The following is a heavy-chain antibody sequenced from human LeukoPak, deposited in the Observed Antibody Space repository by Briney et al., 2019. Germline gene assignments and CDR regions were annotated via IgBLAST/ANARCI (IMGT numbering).Heavy chain of an antibody. Sequence: PGGSPRLSCAASGFTFDDYTMHWVRQAPGKGLEWVSLISWDGGSTYYADSVKGRFTISRDNSKNSLYLQMNSLRTEDTALYYCAKDMSRDTPQGPVFDYWGQGTLVTVSS. CDR1: GFTFDDYT. CDR2: ISWDGGST. V-gene: IGHV3-43*01. CDR3: AKDMSRDTPQGPVFDY. J-gene: IGHJ4*02.